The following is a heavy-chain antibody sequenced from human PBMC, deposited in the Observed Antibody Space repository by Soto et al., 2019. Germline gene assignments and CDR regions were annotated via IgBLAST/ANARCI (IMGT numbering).Heavy chain of an antibody. V-gene: IGHV1-18*01. CDR1: GYTFTRSG. CDR2: ISGYNGDT. J-gene: IGHJ6*02. D-gene: IGHD2-8*01. CDR3: AKNGQPPYYYYGLDV. Sequence: ASVKVSCKASGYTFTRSGISWVRQAPGQGLERMGWISGYNGDTNYAQKFQDRVSMTIDTSTGTAYMELRSLTSDDTAIYYCAKNGQPPYYYYGLDVWGQGTKVTVS.